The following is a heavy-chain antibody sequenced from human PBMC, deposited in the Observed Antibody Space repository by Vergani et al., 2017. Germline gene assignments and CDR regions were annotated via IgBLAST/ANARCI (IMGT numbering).Heavy chain of an antibody. V-gene: IGHV4-61*02. D-gene: IGHD3-10*01. J-gene: IGHJ4*02. CDR1: GGPISSGTFH. CDR3: ARASYYGSGGHFDY. Sequence: QVQLQESGPGLVKPSQTLSLTCTVSGGPISSGTFHWTWIRQPAGKGLEWIGRIFTSGITNYNPSLKSRVTISVDTSKNQFSLKLRSVTAADTAVYYCARASYYGSGGHFDYWGQGTLVTVSS. CDR2: IFTSGIT.